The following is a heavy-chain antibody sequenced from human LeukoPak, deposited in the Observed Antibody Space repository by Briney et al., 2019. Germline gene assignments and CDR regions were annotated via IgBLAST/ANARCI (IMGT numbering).Heavy chain of an antibody. V-gene: IGHV4-4*09. CDR2: IYNSGST. Sequence: SETLSLTCIVSGGSISIYYWNWIRQPPGKGLEWIGYIYNSGSTDYNPSLKRRVTISADTSKNQFSLKLTSVTAADTAVHYCARYRELGSWGQGILVTVSS. CDR1: GGSISIYY. J-gene: IGHJ5*02. CDR3: ARYRELGS. D-gene: IGHD1-14*01.